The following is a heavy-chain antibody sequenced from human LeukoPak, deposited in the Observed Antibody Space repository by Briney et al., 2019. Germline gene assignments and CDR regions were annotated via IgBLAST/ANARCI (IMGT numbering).Heavy chain of an antibody. V-gene: IGHV5-51*01. CDR1: GSSFMDYW. CDR3: GRGNVWISFERCYCYL. Sequence: GESLKISCKGAGSSFMDYWIGWGRQMPGKGLEWMGIIYPGDSDTRYSPSFQGQVNISVDKSISTDYLQWSSPKAYYCAKSTCGRGNVWISFERCYCYLWDRGTMVTVSS. J-gene: IGHJ2*01. D-gene: IGHD2-15*01. CDR2: IYPGDSDT.